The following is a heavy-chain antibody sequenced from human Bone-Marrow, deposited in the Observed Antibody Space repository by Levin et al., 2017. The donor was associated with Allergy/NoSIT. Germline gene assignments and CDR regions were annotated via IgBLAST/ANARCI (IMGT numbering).Heavy chain of an antibody. J-gene: IGHJ6*02. D-gene: IGHD3-22*01. V-gene: IGHV3-30*18. CDR1: GFTFSSYG. CDR3: AKPKIAISGNYYYYYGMDV. CDR2: ISYDGSNK. Sequence: GGSLRLSCAASGFTFSSYGMHWVRQAPGKGLEWVAVISYDGSNKYYADSVKGRFTISRDNSKNTLYLQMNSLRAEDTAVYYCAKPKIAISGNYYYYYGMDVWGQGTTVTVSS.